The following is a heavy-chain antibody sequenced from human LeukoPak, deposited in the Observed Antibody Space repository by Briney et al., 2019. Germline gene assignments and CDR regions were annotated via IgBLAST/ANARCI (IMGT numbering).Heavy chain of an antibody. Sequence: SETLSLTCTVSGGSISSYYWSWIRQPAGKGLEWIGRIYTSGSTNYNPSLKSRVTMSVDTSKNQSSLKLSSVTAADTAVYYCAREASSSWYYYYYYYMDVWGKGTTVTVSS. CDR1: GGSISSYY. J-gene: IGHJ6*03. CDR3: AREASSSWYYYYYYYMDV. V-gene: IGHV4-4*07. CDR2: IYTSGST. D-gene: IGHD6-13*01.